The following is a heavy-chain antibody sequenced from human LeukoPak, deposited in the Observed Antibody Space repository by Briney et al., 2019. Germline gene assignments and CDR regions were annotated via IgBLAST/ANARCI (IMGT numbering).Heavy chain of an antibody. J-gene: IGHJ4*02. Sequence: GGSLRLSCAASGFTFSNYWMHWVRQAPGKGLVWVSRVNSDGSSTNYADSVKGRFTISRDNAKNTLYLQMNSLRAEDTAVYYCARDGYNYYFDYWGQGTLVTVSS. V-gene: IGHV3-74*01. CDR2: VNSDGSST. D-gene: IGHD5-24*01. CDR3: ARDGYNYYFDY. CDR1: GFTFSNYW.